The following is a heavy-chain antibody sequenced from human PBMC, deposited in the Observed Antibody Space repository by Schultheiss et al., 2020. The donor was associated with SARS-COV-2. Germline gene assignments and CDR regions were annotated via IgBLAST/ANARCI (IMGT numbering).Heavy chain of an antibody. D-gene: IGHD2-2*01. CDR3: ARDIVVVPAAIYYYYYYMDV. V-gene: IGHV3-74*01. CDR2: VNTDGSVT. J-gene: IGHJ6*03. CDR1: GFTFSGYW. Sequence: GGSLRLSCAASGFTFSGYWMYWVRQAPGKGLVWVSRVNTDGSVTNYADSVKGRFTISRDNAKNTLYLQMNSLRAEDTAVYYCARDIVVVPAAIYYYYYYMDVWGKGTTVTVSS.